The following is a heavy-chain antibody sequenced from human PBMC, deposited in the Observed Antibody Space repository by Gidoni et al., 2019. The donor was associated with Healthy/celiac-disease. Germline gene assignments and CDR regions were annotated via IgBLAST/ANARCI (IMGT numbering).Heavy chain of an antibody. J-gene: IGHJ3*02. CDR3: ARGRLSKSIGGAKRTSVDYAFDI. CDR1: GFTFSSYW. V-gene: IGHV3-74*01. D-gene: IGHD1-26*01. Sequence: EVQLVESGGGLVQPGGSLRLSCAASGFTFSSYWMHWVLQGPGKGLVWVSRINSDGSSKSYADSVKGRLTISRDNAKNKVYLQMNSLRDEDTAVYYCARGRLSKSIGGAKRTSVDYAFDIWGQGTMVTVSS. CDR2: INSDGSSK.